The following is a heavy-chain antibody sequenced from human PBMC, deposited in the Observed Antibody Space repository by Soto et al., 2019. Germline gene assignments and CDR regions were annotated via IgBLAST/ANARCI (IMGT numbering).Heavy chain of an antibody. D-gene: IGHD6-13*01. CDR3: ARGKSFRIAAAGGYFQH. Sequence: QVQLQQWGAGLLKPSETLSLTCAVYGGSFSGYYWSWIRQPPGKGLEWIGEINHSGSTNYNPSLKSRVTISVDTSKNQFFLKLSSVTAADTAVYYCARGKSFRIAAAGGYFQHWGQGTLVTVSS. CDR2: INHSGST. V-gene: IGHV4-34*01. J-gene: IGHJ1*01. CDR1: GGSFSGYY.